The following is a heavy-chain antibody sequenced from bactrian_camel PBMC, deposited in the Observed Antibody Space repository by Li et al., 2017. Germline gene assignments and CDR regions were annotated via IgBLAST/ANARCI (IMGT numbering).Heavy chain of an antibody. CDR3: AADARLVVDYEYTY. CDR2: ICGGITT. D-gene: IGHD2*01. J-gene: IGHJ4*01. Sequence: HVQLVESGGGSVQAGGTLRLSCTASGLTFAAYTGAWFRQAPGKDREGIAAICGGITTYYDDSVKGRFTISQDNAKPMLYLQMNALKTEDTATYYCAADARLVVDYEYTYWGQGTQVTVS. V-gene: IGHV3S63*01. CDR1: GLTFAAYT.